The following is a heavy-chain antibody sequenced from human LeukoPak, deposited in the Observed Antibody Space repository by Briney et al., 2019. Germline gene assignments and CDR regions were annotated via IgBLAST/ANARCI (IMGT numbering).Heavy chain of an antibody. J-gene: IGHJ4*02. CDR2: ISSSGSTI. CDR3: ARENLDYYDSSGYYY. V-gene: IGHV3-11*01. D-gene: IGHD3-22*01. CDR1: GFTFSDYY. Sequence: GGSLRLSCAASGFTFSDYYMSWIRQVPGKGLEWVSYISSSGSTIYYADSVKGRFTISRDNAKSSLYLQMNSLRAEDTAVYYCARENLDYYDSSGYYYWGQGTLVTVSS.